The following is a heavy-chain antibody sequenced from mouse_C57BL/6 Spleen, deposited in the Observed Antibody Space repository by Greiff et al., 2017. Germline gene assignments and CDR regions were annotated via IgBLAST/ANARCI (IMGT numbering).Heavy chain of an antibody. CDR2: INPNNGGT. Sequence: VQLKQSGPELVKPGASVKISCKASGYTFTDYYMNWVKQSHGKSLEWIGDINPNNGGTSYNQKFKGKATLTVDKSSSTDYMELRSLTSEDSAVYYCARGYGNYVNYWGQGTTLTVSS. J-gene: IGHJ2*01. V-gene: IGHV1-26*01. CDR3: ARGYGNYVNY. CDR1: GYTFTDYY. D-gene: IGHD2-10*02.